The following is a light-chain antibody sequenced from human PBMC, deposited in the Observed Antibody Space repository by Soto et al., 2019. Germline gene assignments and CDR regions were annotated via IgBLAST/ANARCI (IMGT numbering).Light chain of an antibody. Sequence: EIVLTQSPGTLSFSPGERATLSCRASQSVSSNYLAWYQQKPGQPPRLLIYGTSSRATGIPDRFSGSGSGPDFTLTISRLEPEDFAVYYCHYHRTSPPSLTFGQGTKVEI. CDR1: QSVSSNY. J-gene: IGKJ1*01. V-gene: IGKV3-20*01. CDR2: GTS. CDR3: HYHRTSPPSLT.